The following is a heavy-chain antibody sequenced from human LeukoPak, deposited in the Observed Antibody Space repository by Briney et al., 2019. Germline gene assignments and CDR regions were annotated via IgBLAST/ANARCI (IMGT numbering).Heavy chain of an antibody. CDR2: TSSSTSTI. CDR1: GFTFSSYS. J-gene: IGHJ6*03. Sequence: AGGSLRLSCAASGFTFSSYSMNWVRQAPGKGLEWVSFTSSSTSTIYYADSVKGRFTISRDNAKNSLYLQMNSLRAEDTAVYYCARVRSIAAPFSVYYYYYMDVWGRGTTVTVSS. CDR3: ARVRSIAAPFSVYYYYYMDV. V-gene: IGHV3-48*01. D-gene: IGHD6-6*01.